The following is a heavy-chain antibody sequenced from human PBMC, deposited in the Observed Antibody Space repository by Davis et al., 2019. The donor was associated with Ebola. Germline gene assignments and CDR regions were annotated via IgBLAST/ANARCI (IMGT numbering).Heavy chain of an antibody. CDR2: ISYDGSNK. V-gene: IGHV3-30*03. J-gene: IGHJ4*02. Sequence: GESLKISCAASGFTFSSYGMHWVRQAPGKGLEWVAVISYDGSNKYYADSVKGRFTISRDNSKNTLYLQMNSLRAEDTAVYYCGKATVITGDYWGQGTLATVSS. CDR1: GFTFSSYG. CDR3: GKATVITGDY. D-gene: IGHD4-17*01.